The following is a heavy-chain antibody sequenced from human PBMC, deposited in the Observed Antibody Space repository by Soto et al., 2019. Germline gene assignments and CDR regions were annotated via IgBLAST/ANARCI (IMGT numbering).Heavy chain of an antibody. CDR2: MNPNSGNT. V-gene: IGHV1-8*01. CDR3: ARERSAAGAGWFDP. D-gene: IGHD6-13*01. CDR1: GYTFTSYD. J-gene: IGHJ5*02. Sequence: QVQLVQSGAEVKKPGASAKVSCKASGYTFTSYDINWVRQATGQGLEWMGWMNPNSGNTDYAQKFQGRVTMTRNTSISTAYMELSSLRSEDTAVYYCARERSAAGAGWFDPWGQGTLVTVSS.